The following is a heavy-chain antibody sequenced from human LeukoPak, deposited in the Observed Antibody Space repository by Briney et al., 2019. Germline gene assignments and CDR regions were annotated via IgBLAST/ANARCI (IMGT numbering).Heavy chain of an antibody. CDR1: GFTFSSYA. CDR3: AKVVLGYCSSPSCYRCDC. V-gene: IGHV3-23*01. D-gene: IGHD2-2*01. Sequence: GGSLRLSCAASGFTFSSYAMDWVRQAPGKGLEWVSYISGSGGSTYYADSVKGRFTISRDNSKNTLDLQMNSLRAEDTAVYYCAKVVLGYCSSPSCYRCDCWGQGTLVTVSS. J-gene: IGHJ4*02. CDR2: ISGSGGST.